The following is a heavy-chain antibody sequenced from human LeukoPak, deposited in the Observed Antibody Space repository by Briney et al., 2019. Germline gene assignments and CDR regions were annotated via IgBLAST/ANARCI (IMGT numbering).Heavy chain of an antibody. CDR1: GFTFGDYA. CDR2: IRSKAYGGTT. V-gene: IGHV3-49*04. J-gene: IGHJ4*02. CDR3: LCSVFVLGSSSSHKGSYFDY. D-gene: IGHD6-6*01. Sequence: GGSLRLSCTASGFTFGDYAMSWVRQAPGKGLEWVGFIRSKAYGGTTEYAASVKGRFTISRDDSKSIAYLQMNSLKTEDTAVYYCLCSVFVLGSSSSHKGSYFDYWGQGTLVTVSS.